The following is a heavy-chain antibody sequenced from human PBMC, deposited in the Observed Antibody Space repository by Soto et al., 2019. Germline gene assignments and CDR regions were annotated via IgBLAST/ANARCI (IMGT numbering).Heavy chain of an antibody. Sequence: QVQLVESGGGVVQPGRSLRLSCAASGFTFSSYAMHWVRQAPGKGLEWVAVISYDGSNKYYADSVKGRFTTSRDNSKNTRYLQMNSLRAEDTAVDYCARGRSGYGGDYWGQGTLVTVSS. CDR2: ISYDGSNK. CDR3: ARGRSGYGGDY. V-gene: IGHV3-30-3*01. D-gene: IGHD5-12*01. J-gene: IGHJ4*02. CDR1: GFTFSSYA.